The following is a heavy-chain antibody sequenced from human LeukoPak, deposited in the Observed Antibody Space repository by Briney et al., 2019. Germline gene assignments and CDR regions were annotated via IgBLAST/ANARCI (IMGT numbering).Heavy chain of an antibody. CDR3: ARERSSSWYYFDY. V-gene: IGHV1-2*02. J-gene: IGHJ4*02. D-gene: IGHD6-13*01. CDR1: GYTFTSYY. Sequence: ASVKVSCKASGYTFTSYYMHWVRQAPGQGLEWMGWINPNSGGTNYAQKFQGRVTMTRDTSISTAYMELSRLRPDDTAVYYCARERSSSWYYFDYWGQGTLVTVSS. CDR2: INPNSGGT.